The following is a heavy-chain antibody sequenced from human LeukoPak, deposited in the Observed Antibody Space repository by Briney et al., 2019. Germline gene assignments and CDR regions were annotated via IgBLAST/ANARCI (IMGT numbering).Heavy chain of an antibody. Sequence: SETLSLTCNVSGVSITSGNDYWGWIRQPRGKGLERIANIYTGGSTYYNPALQNRAAISIDTSKDQFFLRLTSLTAADTAVYYCARSRGVPRWFGPWGQGILVTVSS. D-gene: IGHD3-10*01. CDR2: IYTGGST. V-gene: IGHV4-39*07. CDR3: ARSRGVPRWFGP. CDR1: GVSITSGNDY. J-gene: IGHJ5*02.